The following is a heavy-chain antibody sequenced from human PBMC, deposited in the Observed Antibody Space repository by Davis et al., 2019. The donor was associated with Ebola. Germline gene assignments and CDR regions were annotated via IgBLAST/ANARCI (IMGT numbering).Heavy chain of an antibody. Sequence: GESLKISCKGSGYSFTSYWIGWVRQMPGKGLEWMGIIYPGDSDTRYSPSFQGQVTISADKSISTAYLQWSSLKASDTAMYYCARHGDIVVVPAAPLDYYYGMDVWGQGTTVTVSS. CDR1: GYSFTSYW. CDR2: IYPGDSDT. J-gene: IGHJ6*02. CDR3: ARHGDIVVVPAAPLDYYYGMDV. D-gene: IGHD2-2*01. V-gene: IGHV5-51*01.